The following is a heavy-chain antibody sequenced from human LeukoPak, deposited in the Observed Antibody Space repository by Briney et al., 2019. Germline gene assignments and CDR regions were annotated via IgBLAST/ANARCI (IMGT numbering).Heavy chain of an antibody. CDR2: INPNSGGT. V-gene: IGHV1-2*02. J-gene: IGHJ6*03. CDR3: ARVFIAAAGDYYYYYMDV. CDR1: GYTFSDYY. Sequence: ASVKVSCKASGYTFSDYYMHWVRQAPGQGLEWMGWINPNSGGTNYAQKLQGRVTMTTDTSTRTAYMELRSLRSDDTAVYYCARVFIAAAGDYYYYYMDVWGKGTTVTVSS. D-gene: IGHD6-13*01.